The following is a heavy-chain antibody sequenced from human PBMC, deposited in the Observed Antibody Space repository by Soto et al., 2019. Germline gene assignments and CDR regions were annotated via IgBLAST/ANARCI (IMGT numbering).Heavy chain of an antibody. Sequence: GGSLRLSCAASGFTFSSYSMNWVRQAPGKGLEWVSSISSSSGYIYYADSVKGRFTISRDNAKNSLYLQMNSLRAEDTAVYYCARDLSFPQDYWGQGTLVTVSS. V-gene: IGHV3-21*01. D-gene: IGHD3-16*02. CDR1: GFTFSSYS. CDR3: ARDLSFPQDY. J-gene: IGHJ4*02. CDR2: ISSSSGYI.